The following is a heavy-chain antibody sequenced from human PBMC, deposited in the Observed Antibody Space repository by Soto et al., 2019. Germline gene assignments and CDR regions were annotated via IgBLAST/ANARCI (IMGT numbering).Heavy chain of an antibody. CDR1: GFNFSNAW. J-gene: IGHJ6*03. Sequence: PGGSRRLSCAASGFNFSNAWMSWGRQAPGKGGEWGGRIKSKTDGGTTDYAAPVKGRFTISRDDSKNTLYLQMNSLKTEDTAVYYCTTELVVVAATSSDYYYYMDVWGKGTTVTVSS. CDR2: IKSKTDGGTT. CDR3: TTELVVVAATSSDYYYYMDV. V-gene: IGHV3-15*01. D-gene: IGHD2-15*01.